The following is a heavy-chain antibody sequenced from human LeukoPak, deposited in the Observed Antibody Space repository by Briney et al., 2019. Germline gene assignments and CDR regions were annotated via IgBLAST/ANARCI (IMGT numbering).Heavy chain of an antibody. Sequence: ASVKVSCKASGYTFTSYDINWVRQATGQGLEWMGWMNPNSGHTGYAQKFQGRVTMTRNTSISTAYMDLSSLRSEDTAVYYCARGPWSAGDLDYWGQGTLATVSS. V-gene: IGHV1-8*01. CDR2: MNPNSGHT. CDR1: GYTFTSYD. D-gene: IGHD6-13*01. J-gene: IGHJ4*02. CDR3: ARGPWSAGDLDY.